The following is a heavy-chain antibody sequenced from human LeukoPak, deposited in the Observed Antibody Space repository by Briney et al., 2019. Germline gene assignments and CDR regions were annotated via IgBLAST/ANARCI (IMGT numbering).Heavy chain of an antibody. CDR1: EFTFSSFE. D-gene: IGHD3-10*02. V-gene: IGHV3-48*03. CDR3: AELGITMIGGV. CDR2: ISSSGSTI. J-gene: IGHJ6*04. Sequence: GGSLRPPLAPPEFTFSSFEMNRVRKAPGKGLEGVSYISSSGSTIYYADSVKGRFTISRDNAKNSLYLQMNSLRAEDTAVYYCAELGITMIGGVWGKGTTVTISS.